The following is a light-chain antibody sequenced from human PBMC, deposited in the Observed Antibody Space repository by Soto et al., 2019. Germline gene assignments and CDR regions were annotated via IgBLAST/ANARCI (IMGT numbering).Light chain of an antibody. J-gene: IGKJ3*01. Sequence: EIVLTQSPGTLSSSPGERATLSCRASQSISSNYLAWYQQRPGQAPRLLIFGASYRATGIPDRFSGSGSGTDFTLTISRLEPEDFAVYYCQQYSSSPPEFTFGPGTRVDSK. CDR2: GAS. CDR1: QSISSNY. V-gene: IGKV3-20*01. CDR3: QQYSSSPPEFT.